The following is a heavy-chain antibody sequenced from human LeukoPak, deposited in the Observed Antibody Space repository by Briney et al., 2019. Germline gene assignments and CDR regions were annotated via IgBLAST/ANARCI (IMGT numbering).Heavy chain of an antibody. CDR1: GFTFSSYG. Sequence: GRSLRLSCAASGFTFSSYGMHWVRQAPGKGLEWVAVIWYDGSNKYCADSVKGRFTISRDNSKNTLYLQMNSLRAEDTAVYYCAREDYGSGSYQAFDYWGQGTLVTVSS. D-gene: IGHD3-10*01. CDR3: AREDYGSGSYQAFDY. CDR2: IWYDGSNK. J-gene: IGHJ4*02. V-gene: IGHV3-33*01.